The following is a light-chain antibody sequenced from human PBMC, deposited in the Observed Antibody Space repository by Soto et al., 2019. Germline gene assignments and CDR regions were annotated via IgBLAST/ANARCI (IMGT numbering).Light chain of an antibody. J-gene: IGKJ1*01. CDR3: QQNNNWPRT. CDR1: QSVNSD. Sequence: ETVLTHAPATLTMSPGERATLSCRASQSVNSDLAWYQKKPCQAPRLLIYGSSTRATGIPARFSGGGSGTEFTLTISSLQSEDFAVYYCQQNNNWPRTFGQGTKV. CDR2: GSS. V-gene: IGKV3-15*01.